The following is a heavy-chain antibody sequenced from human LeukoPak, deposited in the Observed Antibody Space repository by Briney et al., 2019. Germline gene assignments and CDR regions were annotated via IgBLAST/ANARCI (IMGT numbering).Heavy chain of an antibody. Sequence: GGSLRLSCAASGFTFDDYAMHWVRQAPGKGLEWVSLISGDGGSTYYADSVKGRFTISRDNSKNSLYLRMNSLRTEDTALYYCAKDLPLPSYDFWSGYYDDYWGQGTLVTVSS. CDR2: ISGDGGST. D-gene: IGHD3-3*01. CDR1: GFTFDDYA. CDR3: AKDLPLPSYDFWSGYYDDY. J-gene: IGHJ4*02. V-gene: IGHV3-43*02.